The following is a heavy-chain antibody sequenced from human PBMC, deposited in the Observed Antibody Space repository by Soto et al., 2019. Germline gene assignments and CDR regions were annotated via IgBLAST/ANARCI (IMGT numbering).Heavy chain of an antibody. D-gene: IGHD3-10*01. CDR3: ARSDLLDNGDLWGWFDS. Sequence: GESLKISCKGSGYSFTSFWIAWVRHLPGKGLDWMGIIYPGDSDIRYSPSFQGQVTISADESINTAFLQWTSLKASDTAIYFCARSDLLDNGDLWGWFDSWGKGTQVTVSS. CDR2: IYPGDSDI. V-gene: IGHV5-51*01. J-gene: IGHJ5*01. CDR1: GYSFTSFW.